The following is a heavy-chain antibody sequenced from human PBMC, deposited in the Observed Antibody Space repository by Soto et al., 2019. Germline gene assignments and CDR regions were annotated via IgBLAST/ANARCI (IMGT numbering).Heavy chain of an antibody. Sequence: QSQTLSLTCAISGDSVSSNSAAWNWIRQSPSRGLEWLGRTYYRSKWYNDYAVSVKSRITINPDTSKNQFSLQLNSVTPEDTAVYYCARDRHSSGYQDTYWYFDLWGRGTLVTVSS. D-gene: IGHD3-22*01. CDR2: TYYRSKWYN. CDR3: ARDRHSSGYQDTYWYFDL. J-gene: IGHJ2*01. V-gene: IGHV6-1*01. CDR1: GDSVSSNSAA.